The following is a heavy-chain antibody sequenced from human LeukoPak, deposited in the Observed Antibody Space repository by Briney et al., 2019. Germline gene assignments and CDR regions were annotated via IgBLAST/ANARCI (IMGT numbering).Heavy chain of an antibody. V-gene: IGHV4-39*01. CDR2: IDYSGST. Sequence: SETLSLTCTVSGGSIRSSTYYWGWIRQPPGKGLGWIGNIDYSGSTYYNPSLKSRVTISVDTSKNQFSLKLSSVTAADTAIYYCARHRGRGDWVDPWGQGTLVTVSS. CDR3: ARHRGRGDWVDP. D-gene: IGHD3-10*01. CDR1: GGSIRSSTYY. J-gene: IGHJ5*02.